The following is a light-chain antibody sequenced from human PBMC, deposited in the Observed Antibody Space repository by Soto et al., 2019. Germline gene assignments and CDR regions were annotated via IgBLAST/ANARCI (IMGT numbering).Light chain of an antibody. Sequence: DIQMTQSLSTLSASVGDRVTITCRASESMSNCLAWYQQKPGKAPKLLISGASSLQSGVPSRFSGSASGTEFTLTISSLQPDDIATYYCQQCHRYLTFGQGTKVDIK. V-gene: IGKV1-5*01. J-gene: IGKJ1*01. CDR2: GAS. CDR1: ESMSNC. CDR3: QQCHRYLT.